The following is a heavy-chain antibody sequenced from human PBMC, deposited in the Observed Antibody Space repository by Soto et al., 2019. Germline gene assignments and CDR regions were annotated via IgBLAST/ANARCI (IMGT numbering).Heavy chain of an antibody. CDR1: GFAFSDFT. CDR3: ARETYYDILTGPQDY. V-gene: IGHV3-48*01. D-gene: IGHD3-9*01. Sequence: GGSLRLSCVASGFAFSDFTMNWVRQAPGKGLEWLSYISTSTSTIYYADSVKGRFTISRDNSKNTLYLQMNSLRAEDTAVYYCARETYYDILTGPQDYRGQGTLVTVSS. J-gene: IGHJ4*02. CDR2: ISTSTSTI.